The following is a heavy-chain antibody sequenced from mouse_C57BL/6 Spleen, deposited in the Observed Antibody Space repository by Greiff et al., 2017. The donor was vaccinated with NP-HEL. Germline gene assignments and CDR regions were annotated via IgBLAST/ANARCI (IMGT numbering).Heavy chain of an antibody. CDR2: INPNNGGT. CDR3: GYGYDDGPFAY. CDR1: GYTFTDYY. J-gene: IGHJ3*01. D-gene: IGHD2-2*01. V-gene: IGHV1-26*01. Sequence: VQLQQSGPELVKPGASVKISCKASGYTFTDYYMNWVKQSHGKSLEWIGDINPNNGGTSYNQKFKGKATLTVDKSSSTAYMELRSLTSEDSAVYYCGYGYDDGPFAYWGQGTLVTVSA.